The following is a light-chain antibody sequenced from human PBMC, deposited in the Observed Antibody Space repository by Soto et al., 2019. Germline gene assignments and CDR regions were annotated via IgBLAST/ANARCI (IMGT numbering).Light chain of an antibody. CDR2: AAS. V-gene: IGKV1-9*01. CDR1: QGISSY. Sequence: DSQLTQSPSFLSASVGDRVTITCRASQGISSYLAWYQQKPGKAPKLLIYAASTLQSGVSSRFSGSGSGTQFTLTISSLQPEDFATYYCQQLNSYPPTFGQGTQLEI. CDR3: QQLNSYPPT. J-gene: IGKJ2*01.